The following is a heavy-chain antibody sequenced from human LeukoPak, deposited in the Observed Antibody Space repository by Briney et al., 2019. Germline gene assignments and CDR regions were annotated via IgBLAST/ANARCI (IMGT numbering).Heavy chain of an antibody. Sequence: PGGSLRLSCAASGFTFSSYAMHWVRQAPGKGLEWVAVISYDGSNKYYADSVKGRFTISRDNSKNTLYLQMNSLRAEDTAVYYCAKEHYSDYGDAPIFDSWGQGTLVTVSS. CDR2: ISYDGSNK. V-gene: IGHV3-30-3*01. CDR1: GFTFSSYA. D-gene: IGHD4-17*01. J-gene: IGHJ4*02. CDR3: AKEHYSDYGDAPIFDS.